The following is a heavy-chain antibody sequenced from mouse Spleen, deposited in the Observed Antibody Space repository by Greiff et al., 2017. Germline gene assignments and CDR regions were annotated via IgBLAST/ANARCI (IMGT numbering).Heavy chain of an antibody. CDR3: TRILGQDYAMDY. CDR1: GFTFSNYW. J-gene: IGHJ4*01. D-gene: IGHD4-1*01. Sequence: EVKLVESGGGLVQPGGSMKLSCVASGFTFSNYWMNWVRQSPEKGLEWVAEIRLKSNNYATHYAESVKGRFTISRDDSKSSVYLQMNNLRAEDTGIYYCTRILGQDYAMDYWGQGTSVTVSS. CDR2: IRLKSNNYAT. V-gene: IGHV6-6*02.